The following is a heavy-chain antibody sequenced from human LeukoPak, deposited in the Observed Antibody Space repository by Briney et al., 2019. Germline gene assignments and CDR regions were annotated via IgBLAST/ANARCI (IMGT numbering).Heavy chain of an antibody. V-gene: IGHV3-21*01. Sequence: PGGSLRRSCAASGFTFSSYSMNWVRQARGKGLEWVSSISSSSSYIYYADSVKGRFTISRDNAKNSLYLQMNSLRAEDTAVYYCARVLTRGLYYFDYWGQGTLVTVSS. J-gene: IGHJ4*02. CDR1: GFTFSSYS. D-gene: IGHD3-10*01. CDR2: ISSSSSYI. CDR3: ARVLTRGLYYFDY.